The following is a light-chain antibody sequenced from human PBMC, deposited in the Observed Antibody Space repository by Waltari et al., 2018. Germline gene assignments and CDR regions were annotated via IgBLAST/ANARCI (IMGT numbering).Light chain of an antibody. Sequence: IEMTQSPSSLSASVGDRVTITCRASQSISTSLNWYQQIPGKAPKLLIYLASTLQSGVPSRFSGSGSGTDFSITISSLQPEDFATYYCQQSYITAYTFGQGTKVEIQ. J-gene: IGKJ2*01. V-gene: IGKV1-39*01. CDR2: LAS. CDR1: QSISTS. CDR3: QQSYITAYT.